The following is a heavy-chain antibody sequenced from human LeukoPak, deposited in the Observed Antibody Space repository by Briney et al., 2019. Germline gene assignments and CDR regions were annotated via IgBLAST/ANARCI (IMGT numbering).Heavy chain of an antibody. V-gene: IGHV4-31*03. CDR1: GGSISSGGYY. D-gene: IGHD4-17*01. CDR3: ARLEVYGDYAIDY. CDR2: IYYSGST. J-gene: IGHJ4*02. Sequence: SETLFLTCTVSGGSISSGGYYWSWIRQHPGKGLEWIGYIYYSGSTYYNPSLKSRVTISVDTSKNQFSLKLSSVTAADTAVYYCARLEVYGDYAIDYWGQGTLVTVSS.